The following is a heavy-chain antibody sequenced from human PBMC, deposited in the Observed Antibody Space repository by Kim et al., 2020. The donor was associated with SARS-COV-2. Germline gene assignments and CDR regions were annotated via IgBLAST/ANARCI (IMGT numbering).Heavy chain of an antibody. J-gene: IGHJ5*02. CDR1: GFTFSDYG. CDR3: ARKCSDTYTSFYFGP. D-gene: IGHD2-2*02. CDR2: IRNRGGDT. V-gene: IGHV3-23*01. Sequence: GGSLRLSCVASGFTFSDYGMSWVRQAPGKGLEWVSSIRNRGGDTYYADSVRGRFTISRDNSHNTLYLQMNSLRAEDTALYYCARKCSDTYTSFYFGPWG.